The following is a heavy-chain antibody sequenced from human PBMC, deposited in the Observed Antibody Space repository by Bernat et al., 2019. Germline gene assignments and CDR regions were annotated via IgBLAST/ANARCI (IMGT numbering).Heavy chain of an antibody. CDR2: ISGSGGST. V-gene: IGHV3-23*04. J-gene: IGHJ4*02. CDR1: GFTFSDYY. D-gene: IGHD3-10*01. Sequence: VQLVESGGGLVKPGGSLRLSCVASGFTFSDYYMSWIRQAPGKGLEWVSAISGSGGSTYYADSVKGRFTISRDNSKNTLYLQMNSLRAEDTAVYYCAKIPGSYYDYFDYWGQGTLVTVSS. CDR3: AKIPGSYYDYFDY.